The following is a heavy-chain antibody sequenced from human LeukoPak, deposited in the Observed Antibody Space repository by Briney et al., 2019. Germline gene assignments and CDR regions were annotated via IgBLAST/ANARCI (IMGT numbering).Heavy chain of an antibody. Sequence: HLGRSLRLSCAASGFTFDDYAMHWVRQAPGKGLEWVSGISWNSGSIGYADSVKGRFTISRDNAKNSLYLQMNSLRAEDTALYYCAKEQQLDLSYYFDYWGQGTLVTVSS. CDR1: GFTFDDYA. CDR2: ISWNSGSI. CDR3: AKEQQLDLSYYFDY. J-gene: IGHJ4*02. D-gene: IGHD6-13*01. V-gene: IGHV3-9*01.